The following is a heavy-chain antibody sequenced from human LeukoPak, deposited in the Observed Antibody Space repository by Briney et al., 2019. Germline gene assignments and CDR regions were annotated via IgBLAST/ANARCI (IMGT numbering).Heavy chain of an antibody. CDR1: GFTFSSYS. Sequence: GGSLRLSCAASGFTFSSYSMNWVRQAPGKGLEWVSSISPSSTYIYYAGSMKGRFTISRDNAKNSLYLQMNSLRAEDTAVYYCARDSVWRGPPIAVAGTDFWGRGTLVTVSS. V-gene: IGHV3-21*01. CDR3: ARDSVWRGPPIAVAGTDF. D-gene: IGHD6-19*01. CDR2: ISPSSTYI. J-gene: IGHJ4*02.